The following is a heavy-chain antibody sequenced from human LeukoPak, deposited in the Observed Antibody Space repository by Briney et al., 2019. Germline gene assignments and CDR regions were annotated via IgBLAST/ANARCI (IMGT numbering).Heavy chain of an antibody. Sequence: PGGSLRLSCAASGFTFSSYSMTWVRQAPGKGLEWVSYISSSSSTIYYADSVKGRFTISRDNAKNSLYLQMNSLRDEDTAVYYCARDLSRLVFNWLDPWGQGTLVTVSS. J-gene: IGHJ5*02. D-gene: IGHD6-6*01. CDR2: ISSSSSTI. CDR3: ARDLSRLVFNWLDP. CDR1: GFTFSSYS. V-gene: IGHV3-48*02.